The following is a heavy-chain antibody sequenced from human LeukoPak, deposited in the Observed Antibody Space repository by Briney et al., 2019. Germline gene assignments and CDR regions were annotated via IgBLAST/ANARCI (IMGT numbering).Heavy chain of an antibody. Sequence: SETLSLTCTVSGGSISSYYWSWIRQPPGKGLEWIGYIYYSGSTNYNPSLKSRVTISVDTSKNQFSLKLSSVTAADTAVYYCARSSSSWHPDYYYYGMDVWGQGTTVTVSS. CDR3: ARSSSSWHPDYYYYGMDV. J-gene: IGHJ6*02. CDR2: IYYSGST. V-gene: IGHV4-59*08. CDR1: GGSISSYY. D-gene: IGHD6-13*01.